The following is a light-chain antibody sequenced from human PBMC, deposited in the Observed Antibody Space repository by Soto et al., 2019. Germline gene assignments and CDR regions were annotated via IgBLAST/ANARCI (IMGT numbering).Light chain of an antibody. Sequence: EVVMTQSPATLSVSPGERATLSCRASQSVGTYLAWYQQKPGQAPRLLIYGASTRATGVPARFSGSGSGTDFTLTISSLQSEDFAVYYCQQYGSSPLFTFGPGTKVDIK. CDR1: QSVGTY. CDR2: GAS. V-gene: IGKV3-15*01. J-gene: IGKJ3*01. CDR3: QQYGSSPLFT.